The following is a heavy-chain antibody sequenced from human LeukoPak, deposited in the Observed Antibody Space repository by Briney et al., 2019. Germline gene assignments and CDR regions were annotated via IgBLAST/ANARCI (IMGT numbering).Heavy chain of an antibody. Sequence: PGGSLRLSCAASGFTVTNNDMSWVRQAPGKVLEWGSVIYSCDNTNYPDSAKGRFSFSRDNSKNTLYLQMNSLRAEDTAVYYCTKGGTGWNYFDCWGQGTLVTVSS. J-gene: IGHJ4*02. CDR1: GFTVTNND. CDR3: TKGGTGWNYFDC. V-gene: IGHV3-66*03. D-gene: IGHD6-19*01. CDR2: IYSCDNT.